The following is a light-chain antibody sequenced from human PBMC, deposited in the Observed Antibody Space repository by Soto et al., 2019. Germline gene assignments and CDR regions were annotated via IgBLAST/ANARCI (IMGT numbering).Light chain of an antibody. Sequence: SGSLGDRVTITCRASENIGVYLNWYQQKPGTAPKLLLYASSLLQIGVPSRFSGSGSATYFTLTIDRLKPEDFATYYCQQSHSSPRTFGQGIKL. CDR1: ENIGVY. CDR3: QQSHSSPRT. V-gene: IGKV1-39*01. CDR2: ASS. J-gene: IGKJ2*01.